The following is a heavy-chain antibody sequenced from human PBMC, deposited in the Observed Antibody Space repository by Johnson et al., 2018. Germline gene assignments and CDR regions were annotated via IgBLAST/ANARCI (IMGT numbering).Heavy chain of an antibody. CDR1: GFTFSHYA. V-gene: IGHV3-23*01. D-gene: IGHD1-1*01. Sequence: EQLQESGGGLVQPGGSLRLSCAASGFTFSHYAMIWVRQAPGEGLDWVTAIGGSGSSTFYADPVTGRFTISRDNSKNTLYLQTNSLRADDTAVYYCAKRMSPTTLRWEAFDIWGQGTMVTVSS. CDR3: AKRMSPTTLRWEAFDI. CDR2: IGGSGSST. J-gene: IGHJ3*02.